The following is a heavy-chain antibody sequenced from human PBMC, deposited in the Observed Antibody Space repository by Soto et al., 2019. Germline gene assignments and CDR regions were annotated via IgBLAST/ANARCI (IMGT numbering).Heavy chain of an antibody. J-gene: IGHJ4*02. CDR1: GFTFSSYS. Sequence: GGSLRLSCAASGFTFSSYSMNWVRQAPGKGLEWVSSISSSSSYIYYADSVKGRFTISRDNAKNSLYLQMNSLRAEDTAVYYCARGLVSRFLEWLPPLGYWGQGTLVTVSS. V-gene: IGHV3-21*01. D-gene: IGHD3-3*01. CDR3: ARGLVSRFLEWLPPLGY. CDR2: ISSSSSYI.